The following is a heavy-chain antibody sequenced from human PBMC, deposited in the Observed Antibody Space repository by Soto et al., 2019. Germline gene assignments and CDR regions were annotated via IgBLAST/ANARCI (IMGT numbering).Heavy chain of an antibody. V-gene: IGHV3-23*01. CDR1: GFTFSSYA. CDR2: ISGSGGST. Sequence: EVQLLESGGGLVQPGGSLRLSCAASGFTFSSYAMSWVRQAPGKGLEWVSAISGSGGSTYYADSVKGRFTISRDNSKNTVYRQMNSLRAEDTAVYYCAKASGWFGEFDYWGQGTLVTVSS. CDR3: AKASGWFGEFDY. J-gene: IGHJ4*02. D-gene: IGHD3-10*01.